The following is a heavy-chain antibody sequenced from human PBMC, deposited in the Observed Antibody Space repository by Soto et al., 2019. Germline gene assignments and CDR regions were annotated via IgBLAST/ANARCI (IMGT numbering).Heavy chain of an antibody. Sequence: EVQLVESGGGLVQPGGSLRLSCAASGFTFSNYWMYWVRQAPGKGLVWVSRINSDGSVSSYADSVKGRLTISRDNVKNTLYLQMDRLRAEDTAVYYCARGDCVGGTCYSLAGSFYYYIEGWGKGTTVTVFS. J-gene: IGHJ6*03. CDR3: ARGDCVGGTCYSLAGSFYYYIEG. V-gene: IGHV3-74*01. D-gene: IGHD2-15*01. CDR2: INSDGSVS. CDR1: GFTFSNYW.